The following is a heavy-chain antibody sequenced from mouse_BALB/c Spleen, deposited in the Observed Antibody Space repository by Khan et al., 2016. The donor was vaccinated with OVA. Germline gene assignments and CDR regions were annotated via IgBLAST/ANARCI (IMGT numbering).Heavy chain of an antibody. Sequence: EVQLQESGPGLVKPSQSLSLTCTVTGHSITSGYGWNWIRQFPGNKLEWMCYISYSGSTNYNPSLKSRISITRDPSKNQFFLQLNSVTTEDTATYYCARTARIKYWGQGTTLTVSS. D-gene: IGHD1-2*01. V-gene: IGHV3-2*02. CDR2: ISYSGST. CDR3: ARTARIKY. J-gene: IGHJ2*01. CDR1: GHSITSGYG.